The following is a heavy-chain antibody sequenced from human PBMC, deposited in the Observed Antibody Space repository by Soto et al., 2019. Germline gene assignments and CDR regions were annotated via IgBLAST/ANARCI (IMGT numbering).Heavy chain of an antibody. J-gene: IGHJ4*02. CDR3: AGAQYYNNQPRLDH. D-gene: IGHD1-20*01. Sequence: EVQLVESGGGLVQPGGSLRVSCAASGFTFSSYEMNWVRQAPGKGLEWVSDISRSGGSMYYADSVRGRFTISRDKAKNALNLENNNLTAADTGVYYCAGAQYYNNQPRLDHWGQGTLVTVSS. CDR1: GFTFSSYE. V-gene: IGHV3-48*03. CDR2: ISRSGGSM.